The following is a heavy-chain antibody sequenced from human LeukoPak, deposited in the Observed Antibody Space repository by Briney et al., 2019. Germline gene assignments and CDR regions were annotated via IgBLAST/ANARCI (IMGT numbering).Heavy chain of an antibody. D-gene: IGHD3-22*01. CDR3: ARHTRGYYWGRFDY. J-gene: IGHJ4*02. V-gene: IGHV4-34*01. CDR1: GGSFSGYY. CDR2: INHSGST. Sequence: SETLSLTCAVYGGSFSGYYWSWIRQPPGKGLEWIGEINHSGSTNYNPSLKSRVTISVDTSKNQFSLKLSSVTAADTAVYYCARHTRGYYWGRFDYWGQGTLVTVSS.